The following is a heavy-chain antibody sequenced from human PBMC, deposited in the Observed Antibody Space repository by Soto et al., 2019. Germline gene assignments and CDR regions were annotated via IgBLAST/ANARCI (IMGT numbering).Heavy chain of an antibody. D-gene: IGHD2-15*01. CDR2: INPNSGGT. J-gene: IGHJ5*02. Sequence: ASVKVSCKASGYTFTGYYMHWVRQAPGQGLEWMGWINPNSGGTNYAQKFQGWVTMTRDTSISTAYMELSRLRSDDTAVYYCARETLSNCSGRSCYSDWFDPWGQGTLVTVSS. CDR1: GYTFTGYY. CDR3: ARETLSNCSGRSCYSDWFDP. V-gene: IGHV1-2*04.